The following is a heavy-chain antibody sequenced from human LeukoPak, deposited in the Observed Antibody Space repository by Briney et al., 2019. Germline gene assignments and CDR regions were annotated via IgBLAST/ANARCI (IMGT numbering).Heavy chain of an antibody. CDR1: GGSISSSSYY. J-gene: IGHJ4*02. V-gene: IGHV4-39*01. D-gene: IGHD6-25*01. CDR2: IYYSGST. Sequence: SETLSLTRTVSGGSISSSSYYWGWLRQPPGKGLEWIGSIYYSGSTYYNPSLKRRVTISVDTSKNQYSLKLSSVTAEDTAVYYCARQGGRNDYWGQGTLVTVSS. CDR3: ARQGGRNDY.